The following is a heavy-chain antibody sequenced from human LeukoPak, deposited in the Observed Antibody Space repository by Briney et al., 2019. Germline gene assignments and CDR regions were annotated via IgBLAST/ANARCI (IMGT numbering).Heavy chain of an antibody. CDR3: AKTMGAIDHDY. CDR2: VSSDGGDE. CDR1: GFTFSSYT. Sequence: GGSLRLSCAASGFTFSSYTMQWVRQAPGKGLEWVAVVSSDGGDEYYADSVKGRFTISRDNSKNTLYLQMNSLGAEDTAVYYCAKTMGAIDHDYWGQGTLVTVSS. D-gene: IGHD1-26*01. J-gene: IGHJ4*02. V-gene: IGHV3-30-3*02.